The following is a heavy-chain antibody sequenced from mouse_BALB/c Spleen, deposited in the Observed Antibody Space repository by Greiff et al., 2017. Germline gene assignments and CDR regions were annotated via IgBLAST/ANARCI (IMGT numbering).Heavy chain of an antibody. J-gene: IGHJ3*01. D-gene: IGHD1-1*01. Sequence: EVMLVESGGGLVKPGGSLKLSCAASGFTFSSYAMSWVRQTPEKRLEWVATISSGGSYTYYPDSVKGRFTISRDNAKNTLYLQMSSLRSEDTAMYYCERYYSSRSWFAYWGQGTLVTVSA. CDR2: ISSGGSYT. CDR3: ERYYSSRSWFAY. V-gene: IGHV5-9-1*01. CDR1: GFTFSSYA.